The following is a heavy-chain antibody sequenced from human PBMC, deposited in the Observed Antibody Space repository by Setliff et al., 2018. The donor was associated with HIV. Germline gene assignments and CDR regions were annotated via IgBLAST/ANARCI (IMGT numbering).Heavy chain of an antibody. Sequence: PSETLSLTCTVSGGSITSGSDYWSWIRQPAGEGLEWIGHIHVSGTTNYNPSLKSRVTISIDTSKHQFSLKLTSVTAADTALYYCARAFVPYGYGLDYFDYWGQGTLVTVSS. CDR2: IHVSGTT. CDR3: ARAFVPYGYGLDYFDY. CDR1: GGSITSGSDY. D-gene: IGHD5-18*01. V-gene: IGHV4-61*09. J-gene: IGHJ4*02.